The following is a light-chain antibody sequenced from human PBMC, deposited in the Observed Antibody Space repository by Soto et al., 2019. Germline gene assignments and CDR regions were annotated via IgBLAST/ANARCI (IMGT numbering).Light chain of an antibody. Sequence: EIVLTQSPGTLSLSPGERATLSCRASQSVSSSYLAWYQQKPGQAPRLLIYDASSRATGLPDRFSGSGSGTDFTLTISRLEPEDFAVYFCQQYGSSPYTFGQGTKLEIK. J-gene: IGKJ2*01. CDR2: DAS. V-gene: IGKV3-20*01. CDR3: QQYGSSPYT. CDR1: QSVSSSY.